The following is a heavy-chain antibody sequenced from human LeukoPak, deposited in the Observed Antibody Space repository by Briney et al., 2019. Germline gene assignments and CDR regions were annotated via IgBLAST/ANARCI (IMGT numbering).Heavy chain of an antibody. V-gene: IGHV3-30-3*01. CDR1: GFTFSSYA. J-gene: IGHJ6*02. CDR2: ISYDGSNK. CDR3: ARDALSIVVVPAAGMIDYYYYGMDV. Sequence: PGGSLRLSCAASGFTFSSYAMHWLRQAPGKGLEWVAVISYDGSNKYYADSVKGRFTISRDDSKNTLYLQMNSLRAEDTAVYYCARDALSIVVVPAAGMIDYYYYGMDVWGQGTTVTVSS. D-gene: IGHD2-2*01.